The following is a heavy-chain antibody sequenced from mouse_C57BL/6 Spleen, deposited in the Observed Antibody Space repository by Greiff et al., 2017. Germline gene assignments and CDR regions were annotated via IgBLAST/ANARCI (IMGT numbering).Heavy chain of an antibody. J-gene: IGHJ2*01. CDR3: ARSFITTVVAPFDY. Sequence: EVQRVESGGGLVKPGGSLKLSCAASGFTFSDYGMHWVRQAPGKGLEWVAYISSGSSTIYYADTVKGRFTISRDNAKNTLFLQMTSLRSEDTAMYYCARSFITTVVAPFDYWGQGTTLTVSS. D-gene: IGHD1-1*01. CDR1: GFTFSDYG. CDR2: ISSGSSTI. V-gene: IGHV5-17*01.